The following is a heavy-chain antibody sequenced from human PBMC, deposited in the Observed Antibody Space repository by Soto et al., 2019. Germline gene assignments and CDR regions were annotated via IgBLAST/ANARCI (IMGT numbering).Heavy chain of an antibody. CDR1: GFTFSSYA. CDR3: ARDRSVRGVFYYYGMDV. CDR2: IWYDGTKK. V-gene: IGHV3-33*08. J-gene: IGHJ6*02. Sequence: VQLLESGGGLVQPGGSLRLSCAASGFTFSSYAMSWVRQAPGKGLEWVAVIWYDGTKKEYMDSVKGRLTISRDNSKNTLYLQINSLRAEDTAVYYCARDRSVRGVFYYYGMDVWGRGTTVTVSS. D-gene: IGHD3-10*02.